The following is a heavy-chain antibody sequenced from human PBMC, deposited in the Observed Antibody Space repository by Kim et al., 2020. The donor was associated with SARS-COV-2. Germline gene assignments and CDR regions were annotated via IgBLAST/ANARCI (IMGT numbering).Heavy chain of an antibody. V-gene: IGHV3-73*01. CDR3: TRGYDILTGYLYYFDY. J-gene: IGHJ4*02. CDR2: IRSKANSYAT. CDR1: GFTFSGSA. Sequence: GGSLRLSCAASGFTFSGSAMHWVRQASGKGLEWVGRIRSKANSYATAYAASVKGRFTISRDDSKNTAYLQMNSLKTEDTAVYYCTRGYDILTGYLYYFDYWGQGTLVTVSS. D-gene: IGHD3-9*01.